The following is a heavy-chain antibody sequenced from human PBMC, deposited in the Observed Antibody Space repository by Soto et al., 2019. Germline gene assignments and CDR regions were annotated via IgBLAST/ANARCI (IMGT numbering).Heavy chain of an antibody. CDR2: IYYTGGT. CDR3: ARRAGAVPGRIDF. J-gene: IGHJ4*02. Sequence: HVQLQESGPGLVKPSETLSLICTVSGDSISSYYWSWIRQPPGKGLEWMGFIYYTGGTNYNPPLNSRVTIAVDTAKNQLTLKLSSVTAADTAVYYCARRAGAVPGRIDFWGQGTLVTVSS. CDR1: GDSISSYY. V-gene: IGHV4-59*08. D-gene: IGHD6-19*01.